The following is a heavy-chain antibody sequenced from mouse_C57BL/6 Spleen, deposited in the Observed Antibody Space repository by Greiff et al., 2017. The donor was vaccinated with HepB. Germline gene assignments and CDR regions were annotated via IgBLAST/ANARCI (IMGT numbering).Heavy chain of an antibody. J-gene: IGHJ3*01. CDR3: ARRAGDYDGFAY. Sequence: VQLQQPGAELVKPGASVKLSCKASGYTFTSYWMHWVKQRPGQGLEWIGMIHPNSGSTNYNEKFKSKATLTVDKSSSTAYKQLSSLTSEDSAVYYCARRAGDYDGFAYWGQGTLVTVSA. CDR1: GYTFTSYW. CDR2: IHPNSGST. D-gene: IGHD2-4*01. V-gene: IGHV1-64*01.